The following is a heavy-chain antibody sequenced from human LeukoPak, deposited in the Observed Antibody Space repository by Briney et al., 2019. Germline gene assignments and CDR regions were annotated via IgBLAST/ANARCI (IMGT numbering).Heavy chain of an antibody. CDR3: AKDSYSSSWYGLFDY. D-gene: IGHD6-13*01. CDR1: GFTFDGYA. V-gene: IGHV3-9*01. CDR2: ISWNSGSI. J-gene: IGHJ4*02. Sequence: GGSLRLSCAASGFTFDGYAMHWVRQAPGKGLEWVSGISWNSGSIGYADSVKGRFTISRDNAKNSLYLQMNSLRAEDTALYYCAKDSYSSSWYGLFDYWGQGTLVTVSS.